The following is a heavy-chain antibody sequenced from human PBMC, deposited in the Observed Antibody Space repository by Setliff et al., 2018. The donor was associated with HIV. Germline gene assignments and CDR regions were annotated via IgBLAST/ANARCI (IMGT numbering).Heavy chain of an antibody. Sequence: GASVKVSCKASGYSFTSYGFSGVRQAPGQGLEWMGWISAYNDNTNYAQKFQGRVTITRDTSATTGYMELTSLRSEDTAVYYCARVPGNGWYRGAFDIWGQGTMVTVSS. CDR2: ISAYNDNT. CDR1: GYSFTSYG. D-gene: IGHD6-19*01. CDR3: ARVPGNGWYRGAFDI. V-gene: IGHV1-18*01. J-gene: IGHJ3*02.